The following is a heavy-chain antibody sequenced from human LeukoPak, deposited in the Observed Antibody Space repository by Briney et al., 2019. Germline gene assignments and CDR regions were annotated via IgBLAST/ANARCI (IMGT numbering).Heavy chain of an antibody. CDR1: GFTVTTDH. CDR2: IYSAGST. J-gene: IGHJ4*02. CDR3: ARVWELSFDY. D-gene: IGHD1-26*01. Sequence: PGGSLRLSCAASGFTVTTDHMSWVRQAAGKGLECVSVIYSAGSTSHADSVKGRFTISRDNSKNTAHLQMNSLRAEDTAVYYCARVWELSFDYWGQGTLVTVSS. V-gene: IGHV3-53*01.